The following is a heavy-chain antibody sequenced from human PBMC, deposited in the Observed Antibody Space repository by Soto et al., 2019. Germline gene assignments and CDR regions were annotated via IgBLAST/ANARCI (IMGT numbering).Heavy chain of an antibody. J-gene: IGHJ4*02. V-gene: IGHV1-69*01. CDR2: IIPNFGTT. D-gene: IGHD3-10*01. Sequence: QVQLVQSGAEVKKPGSSVKVSCKASGGTFSNYVIAWVRQAPGQGPEWMGGIIPNFGTTNYAQKFQGRVTITADESTSTAYMELRSLRSDDTDIYYCARDRALRGFDYWGQGTLVTVSS. CDR1: GGTFSNYV. CDR3: ARDRALRGFDY.